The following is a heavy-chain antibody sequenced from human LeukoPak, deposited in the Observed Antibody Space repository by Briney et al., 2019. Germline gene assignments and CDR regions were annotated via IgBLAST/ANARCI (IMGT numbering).Heavy chain of an antibody. Sequence: GGSLRLSWAASGFTFSSYGMSWVRQAPGKGLEWVSAMSGSGGSTYYADSVKGRFTISRDNSKNTLYLQMNSLRAEDTAVYYCAKDTYLTIGRFDPWGQGTLVTVSS. J-gene: IGHJ5*02. CDR3: AKDTYLTIGRFDP. V-gene: IGHV3-23*01. CDR1: GFTFSSYG. D-gene: IGHD3-3*01. CDR2: MSGSGGST.